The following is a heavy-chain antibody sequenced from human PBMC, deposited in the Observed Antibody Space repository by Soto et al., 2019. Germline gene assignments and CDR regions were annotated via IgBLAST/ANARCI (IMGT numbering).Heavy chain of an antibody. J-gene: IGHJ6*02. V-gene: IGHV3-23*01. D-gene: IGHD4-17*01. CDR3: AKDVIGTTVYGTDV. CDR2: ISGSGGST. CDR1: GFTLSSYA. Sequence: GGSLRLSCAASGFTLSSYAMSWVRQAPGKGLEWVSAISGSGGSTYYADSVKGRFTISRDNSKNTLYLQMNSLRAEDTAVYYCAKDVIGTTVYGTDVWCQGTTVTVSS.